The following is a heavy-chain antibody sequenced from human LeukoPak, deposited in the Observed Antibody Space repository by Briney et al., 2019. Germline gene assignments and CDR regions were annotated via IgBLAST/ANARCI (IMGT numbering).Heavy chain of an antibody. CDR2: ISPTGYTI. CDR1: TFSFSNYE. V-gene: IGHV3-48*03. J-gene: IGHJ4*02. CDR3: AKRGVVIRVILVGFHKEAYYFDS. Sequence: GGSLRLSCAASTFSFSNYEMNWVRQAPGQGLEWVSYISPTGYTIYYADSVKGRFTISRDNPKNTLILQMNSLRPEDTAVYFCAKRGVVIRVILVGFHKEAYYFDSWGQGALVTVSS. D-gene: IGHD3-22*01.